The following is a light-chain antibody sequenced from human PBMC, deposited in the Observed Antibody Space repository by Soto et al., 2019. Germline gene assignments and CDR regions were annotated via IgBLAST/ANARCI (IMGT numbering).Light chain of an antibody. CDR3: QQYHKWPIT. Sequence: AIQLTQSPSSLSASVGDRVTITCRASQDIRGALAWYQQKPGKAPKILIYDVSTLESGVPSRFSGSSSGTDFTLTISSLQPVDFATYYCQQYHKWPITFGQGTRLEIK. V-gene: IGKV1D-13*01. J-gene: IGKJ5*01. CDR1: QDIRGA. CDR2: DVS.